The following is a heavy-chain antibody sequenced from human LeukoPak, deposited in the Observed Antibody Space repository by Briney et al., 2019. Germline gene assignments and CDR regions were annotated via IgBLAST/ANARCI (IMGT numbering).Heavy chain of an antibody. CDR3: ARGGGAYCAGCSRNFDY. D-gene: IGHD2-21*01. J-gene: IGHJ4*02. V-gene: IGHV3-66*01. CDR2: INSDGSK. Sequence: GGSLRLSRGMSGITVSSDYMTWVRQAPGKGLEWVSVINSDGSKYYADSVKGRFTISRDNSKNTLYLQLNSLSAEDTAVYYCARGGGAYCAGCSRNFDYWGQGTLVTVSS. CDR1: GITVSSDY.